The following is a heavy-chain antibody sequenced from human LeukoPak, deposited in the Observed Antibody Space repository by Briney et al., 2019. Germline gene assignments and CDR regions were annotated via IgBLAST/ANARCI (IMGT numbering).Heavy chain of an antibody. D-gene: IGHD3-3*01. Sequence: PSETLSLTCTVSGGSISSYYWSWIRQPPGKGLEWIGYIYYSGSTNYNPSLKSRVTISVDTSKNQFSLKLSSVTAADTAVYYCARTYYDFWSGYYTWYFDYWGQGTLVTVSS. CDR1: GGSISSYY. J-gene: IGHJ4*02. CDR2: IYYSGST. CDR3: ARTYYDFWSGYYTWYFDY. V-gene: IGHV4-59*01.